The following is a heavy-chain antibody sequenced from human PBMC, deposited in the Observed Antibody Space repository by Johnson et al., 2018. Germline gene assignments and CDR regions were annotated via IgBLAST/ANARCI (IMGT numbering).Heavy chain of an antibody. CDR2: INGDGSST. CDR3: AREEGFAYPMDV. V-gene: IGHV3-74*01. J-gene: IGHJ6*02. CDR1: GFIFKTYW. Sequence: VQLQESGGDLVQPGGSLRLSCATSGFIFKTYWMHWVRQAPGKGLEWVSRINGDGSSTTYADSVKGRFTISRDNAKNMLYLQMNRLRVEDAAVYYCAREEGFAYPMDVWGRGTTVTVSS.